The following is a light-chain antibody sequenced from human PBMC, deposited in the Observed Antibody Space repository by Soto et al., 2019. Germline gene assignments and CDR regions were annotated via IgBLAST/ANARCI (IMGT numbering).Light chain of an antibody. CDR3: QQYNNWPPWT. CDR1: QSVGSN. Sequence: ETVMTQSPATLSVSPGERATLSCRASQSVGSNLAWYQQKPGQAPRLLIYGASTRATGIPARFSGSGSGTEFTLTISILQSEDFAVYYCQQYNNWPPWTFGQGTKVDIK. J-gene: IGKJ1*01. V-gene: IGKV3-15*01. CDR2: GAS.